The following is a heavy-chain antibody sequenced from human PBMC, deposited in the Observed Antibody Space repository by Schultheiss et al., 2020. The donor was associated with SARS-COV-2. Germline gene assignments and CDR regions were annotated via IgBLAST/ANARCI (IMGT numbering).Heavy chain of an antibody. CDR3: ARSHARHCGGDCDFDY. CDR1: GFTFSSYP. CDR2: ISYDESNK. D-gene: IGHD2-21*02. Sequence: GESLKISCAASGFTFSSYPMHWVRQAPGKGLEWVALISYDESNKYYADSVKGRFTISRDNSKYTLDLQMNSLRPEDTAVYYCARSHARHCGGDCDFDYWGQGTLVTVSS. J-gene: IGHJ4*02. V-gene: IGHV3-30-3*01.